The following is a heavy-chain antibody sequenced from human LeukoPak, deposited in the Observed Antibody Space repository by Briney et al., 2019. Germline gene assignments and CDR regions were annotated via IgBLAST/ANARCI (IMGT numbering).Heavy chain of an antibody. V-gene: IGHV4-59*08. CDR3: ARYPYNDGDYTRESGY. D-gene: IGHD4-17*01. CDR2: MYYTGST. Sequence: SETLSLTCSVSGGSINSDYWSWIRQPPGKGLEWIGYMYYTGSTNYNPSLKSRVTISLATSKTQFSLKLRSVTAADTAVYYCARYPYNDGDYTRESGYWGQGILVTVSS. CDR1: GGSINSDY. J-gene: IGHJ4*02.